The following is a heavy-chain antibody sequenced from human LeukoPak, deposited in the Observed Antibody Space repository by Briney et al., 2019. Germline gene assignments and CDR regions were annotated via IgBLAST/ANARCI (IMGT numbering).Heavy chain of an antibody. CDR3: VRGHYSGSAL. CDR1: GLTVSANF. J-gene: IGHJ4*02. D-gene: IGHD2-21*01. CDR2: IHSGGNT. V-gene: IGHV3-53*01. Sequence: GRSLSLSCAVSGLTVSANFISWVRQAPGKGLEWVSVIHSGGNTYYADSVKGRFTISRDNSENTLYLQMNSLRVEDTAVYYCVRGHYSGSALWGQGSLVAVSS.